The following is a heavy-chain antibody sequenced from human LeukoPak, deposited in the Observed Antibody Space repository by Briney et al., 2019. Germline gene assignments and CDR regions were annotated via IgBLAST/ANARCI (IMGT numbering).Heavy chain of an antibody. Sequence: SVKVSCKXSGGTFSSYTISWVRQAPGQGLEGMGRISPILGIANYAQKFQGRVTITADKSTSTAYMELSRLSSEDTAVYYCARGPVEYNWNYEAGWGQGTLVTVSS. CDR3: ARGPVEYNWNYEAG. V-gene: IGHV1-69*02. J-gene: IGHJ4*02. D-gene: IGHD1-7*01. CDR2: ISPILGIA. CDR1: GGTFSSYT.